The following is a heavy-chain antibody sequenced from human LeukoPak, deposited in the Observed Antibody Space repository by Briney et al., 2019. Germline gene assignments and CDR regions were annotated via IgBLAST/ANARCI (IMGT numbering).Heavy chain of an antibody. J-gene: IGHJ5*02. CDR1: GGSISSYY. CDR3: ARGALWFGELSVQNWFDP. D-gene: IGHD3-10*01. Sequence: SETLSLTCTVSGGSISSYYWSWIRQPPGKGLEWIGYIYYSGSTNYNPSLKSRVTISVDTSKNQFSLKLSSVTAADTAVYYCARGALWFGELSVQNWFDPGAREPWSPSPQ. V-gene: IGHV4-59*01. CDR2: IYYSGST.